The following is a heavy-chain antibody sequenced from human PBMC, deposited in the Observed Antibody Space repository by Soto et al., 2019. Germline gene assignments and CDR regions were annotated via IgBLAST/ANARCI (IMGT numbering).Heavy chain of an antibody. J-gene: IGHJ6*02. CDR2: ISAYNGNT. Sequence: DSVQLCCKASGYTFTSYGISWVRQAPGQGLEWMGWISAYNGNTNYAQKLQGRVTMTTDTSTGTAYMELRSLRSDDTAVYYCARDGRCFRTIFGATHMDVWGQGPTVSVA. CDR1: GYTFTSYG. D-gene: IGHD3-3*01. CDR3: ARDGRCFRTIFGATHMDV. V-gene: IGHV1-18*04.